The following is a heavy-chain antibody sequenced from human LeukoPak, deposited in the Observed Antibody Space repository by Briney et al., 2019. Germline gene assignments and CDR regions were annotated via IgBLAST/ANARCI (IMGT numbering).Heavy chain of an antibody. J-gene: IGHJ4*02. CDR3: AKEKWELHYYYFDY. Sequence: PGGSLRLSCAASGFTFSSYGMHWVRQAPGKGLEWVAFIRYDGSNKYYTDSVKGRFTISRDNSKNTLYLQMNSLRAEDTAVYYCAKEKWELHYYYFDYWGQGTLVTVSS. V-gene: IGHV3-30*02. CDR2: IRYDGSNK. D-gene: IGHD1-26*01. CDR1: GFTFSSYG.